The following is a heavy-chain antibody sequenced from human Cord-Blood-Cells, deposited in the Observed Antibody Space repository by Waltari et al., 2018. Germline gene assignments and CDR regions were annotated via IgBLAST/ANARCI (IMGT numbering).Heavy chain of an antibody. D-gene: IGHD6-19*01. CDR2: ISAYNGNT. CDR3: ARVDSSGWYAFDI. J-gene: IGHJ3*02. CDR1: GYTFTSYG. Sequence: QVQLVQSGAEVKKPGASVKVSCKASGYTFTSYGISWVRQAPGQGLEWMGSISAYNGNTNYAQKLQGRVTMTTETVTSTGYMELRSRISDDTAVYYCARVDSSGWYAFDIWGQGTMVTVSS. V-gene: IGHV1-18*01.